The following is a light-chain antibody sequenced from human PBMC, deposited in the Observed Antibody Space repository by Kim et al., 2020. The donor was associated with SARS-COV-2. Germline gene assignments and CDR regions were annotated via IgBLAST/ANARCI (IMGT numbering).Light chain of an antibody. CDR2: NVF. CDR1: SSDIGGYNY. CDR3: CSYAGSYTFV. Sequence: GQSVTISCTGTSSDIGGYNYVSWYQQHPGKAPKLIIYNVFKRPSGVPDRFSGSKSGNTASLTISGLHTEDEADYYCCSYAGSYTFVFGIGTKVTVL. J-gene: IGLJ1*01. V-gene: IGLV2-11*01.